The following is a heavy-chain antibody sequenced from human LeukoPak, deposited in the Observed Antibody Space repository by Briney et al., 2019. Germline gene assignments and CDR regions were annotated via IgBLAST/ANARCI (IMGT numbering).Heavy chain of an antibody. CDR2: ISTSSSTI. Sequence: GGSLRLSCAASGFSFSSYSMNWVRQAPGKGLEWVSYISTSSSTIYYADSVKGRFTISRDNAKNSLYLQMNSLRAEDTAVYYCANSVTFGGALRGDWGQGTLVTVSS. CDR3: ANSVTFGGALRGD. CDR1: GFSFSSYS. V-gene: IGHV3-48*01. D-gene: IGHD3-16*01. J-gene: IGHJ4*02.